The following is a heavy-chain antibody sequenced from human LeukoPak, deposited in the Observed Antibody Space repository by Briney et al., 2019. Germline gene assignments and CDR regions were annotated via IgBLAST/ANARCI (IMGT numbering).Heavy chain of an antibody. CDR1: GGTFSSYA. V-gene: IGHV1-69*01. CDR2: IIPIFGTA. CDR3: ARAALSYYYGSGSYENWFDP. D-gene: IGHD3-10*01. J-gene: IGHJ5*02. Sequence: SVKVSCKASGGTFSSYAISWVRQAPGQGLEWMGGIIPIFGTANYAQKFQGRVTITADESTSTAYMELSSLRSEDTAVYYCARAALSYYYGSGSYENWFDPWGQGTLVTVSS.